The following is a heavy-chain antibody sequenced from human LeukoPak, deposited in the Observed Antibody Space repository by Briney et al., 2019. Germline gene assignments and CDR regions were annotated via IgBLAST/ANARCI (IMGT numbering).Heavy chain of an antibody. J-gene: IGHJ6*02. Sequence: GGSLRLSCAASRFTFSSYWMHWVRQAPGKGLVWVSRINNDGSSTNYADSVKGRFTISRDNAKNTLYLQMNSLRAEDTAVYYCARDWDTDGRDVWGQGTTVTVSS. CDR1: RFTFSSYW. CDR3: ARDWDTDGRDV. D-gene: IGHD1-26*01. V-gene: IGHV3-74*01. CDR2: INNDGSST.